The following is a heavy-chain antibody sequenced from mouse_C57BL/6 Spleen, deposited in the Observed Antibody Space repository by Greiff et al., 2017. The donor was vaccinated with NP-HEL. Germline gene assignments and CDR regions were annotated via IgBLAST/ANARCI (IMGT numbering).Heavy chain of an antibody. Sequence: EVQRVESGGGLVKPGGSLKLSCAASGFTFSSYAMSWVRQTPEKRLEWVATISDGGSYTYYPDNVKGRFTISRDNAKNNLYLQMSHLKSEDTAMYYCAREPYYYGSSYEYFDYWGQGTTLTVSS. CDR3: AREPYYYGSSYEYFDY. CDR1: GFTFSSYA. J-gene: IGHJ2*01. V-gene: IGHV5-4*01. CDR2: ISDGGSYT. D-gene: IGHD1-1*01.